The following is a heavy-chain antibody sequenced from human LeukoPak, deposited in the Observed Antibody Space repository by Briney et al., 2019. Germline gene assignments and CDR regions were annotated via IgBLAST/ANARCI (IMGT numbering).Heavy chain of an antibody. Sequence: GESLKISCQGSGYRFTTFWIGWVRQMPGKGLEWMGIIDPGDSETRYSPSFQGQVTISADKSISTAYLQWSSLKASDTAVYYCTRLVSRGIAVADKSPDSWGQGTLVTVSS. CDR3: TRLVSRGIAVADKSPDS. J-gene: IGHJ5*01. CDR2: IDPGDSET. D-gene: IGHD6-19*01. CDR1: GYRFTTFW. V-gene: IGHV5-51*01.